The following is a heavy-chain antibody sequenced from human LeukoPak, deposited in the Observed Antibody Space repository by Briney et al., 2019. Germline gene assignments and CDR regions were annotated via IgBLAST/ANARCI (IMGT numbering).Heavy chain of an antibody. Sequence: PGGSLRLSCSASGFTFSSFAMNWVRQAPGKGLEWVSSISPGGEETYYADSVEGRFTISRDNSKNTLSLQMNSLRAEDTAVYYCAKQYIMTSWYWFGSWGQGTLVTVSS. CDR3: AKQYIMTSWYWFGS. CDR2: ISPGGEET. D-gene: IGHD3-9*01. V-gene: IGHV3-23*01. J-gene: IGHJ5*01. CDR1: GFTFSSFA.